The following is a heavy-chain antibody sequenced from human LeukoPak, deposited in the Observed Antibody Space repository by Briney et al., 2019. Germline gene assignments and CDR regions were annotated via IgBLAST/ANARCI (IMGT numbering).Heavy chain of an antibody. CDR1: RGSISSYY. CDR3: ASGRITLFGVVIPHFDN. CDR2: IDNSGNT. V-gene: IGHV4-59*01. Sequence: SETLSLTCTVSRGSISSYYWSWIRQPPGKGLEWIGYIDNSGNTNSNPSLKSRVTMSVDTSKNQFSLKLSSVIAADTAVYYCASGRITLFGVVIPHFDNWGQGTLVTVSS. D-gene: IGHD3-3*01. J-gene: IGHJ4*02.